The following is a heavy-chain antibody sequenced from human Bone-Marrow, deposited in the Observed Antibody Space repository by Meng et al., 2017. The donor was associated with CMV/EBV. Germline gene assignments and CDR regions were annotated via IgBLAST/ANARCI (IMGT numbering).Heavy chain of an antibody. CDR3: ARDRGGNEYFQH. Sequence: GESLKISCAASGFTFSSYWMHWVRQAPGKGLVWVSRINSDGSSTSYADSVKGRFTISRDNAENTLYLQMNSLRAEDTAVYYCARDRGGNEYFQHWGQGTLVTVSS. CDR2: INSDGSST. J-gene: IGHJ1*01. V-gene: IGHV3-74*01. CDR1: GFTFSSYW. D-gene: IGHD3-16*01.